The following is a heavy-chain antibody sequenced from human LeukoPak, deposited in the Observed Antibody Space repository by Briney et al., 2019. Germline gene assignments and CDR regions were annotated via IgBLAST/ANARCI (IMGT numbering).Heavy chain of an antibody. V-gene: IGHV4-39*01. D-gene: IGHD5-24*01. J-gene: IGHJ4*02. CDR2: IYYSGST. Sequence: SETLSLTCSVSGGSIRSSSYYWGWIRQPPGKGLEWIGSIYYSGSTYYNPSLKSRVTISVDTSKNQFSLKLSSVTAADTAVYYCARQGRWLPVFDYWGQGTLVTVSS. CDR3: ARQGRWLPVFDY. CDR1: GGSIRSSSYY.